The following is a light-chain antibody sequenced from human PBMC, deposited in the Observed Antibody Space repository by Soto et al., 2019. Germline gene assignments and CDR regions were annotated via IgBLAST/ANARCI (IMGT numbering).Light chain of an antibody. Sequence: QSALTQPASVSGSPGQSITVSCTGTSSDIGGYNYVSWYQHHPGKAPQLIIYEVNLRPSGVSDRFSASKSGDTASLTISGLQAGVEADYYCCSYSTSNTHNYVFGTGTKVTVL. CDR3: CSYSTSNTHNYV. CDR1: SSDIGGYNY. J-gene: IGLJ1*01. V-gene: IGLV2-14*01. CDR2: EVN.